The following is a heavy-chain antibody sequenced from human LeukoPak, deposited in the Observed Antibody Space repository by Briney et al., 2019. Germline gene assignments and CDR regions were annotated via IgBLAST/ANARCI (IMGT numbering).Heavy chain of an antibody. D-gene: IGHD5-24*01. CDR1: GFTFTTHW. CDR3: ARARDGSKNALDS. Sequence: GGSLRLSCVVSGFTFTTHWMHWVRQVPGKGLVWVSRINIYDGDTYYAGSVRGRFTISRDTAENTMYLQMNSQWAEDTGVYYCARARDGSKNALDSWGQGTLVTVSS. J-gene: IGHJ4*02. CDR2: INIYDGDT. V-gene: IGHV3-74*01.